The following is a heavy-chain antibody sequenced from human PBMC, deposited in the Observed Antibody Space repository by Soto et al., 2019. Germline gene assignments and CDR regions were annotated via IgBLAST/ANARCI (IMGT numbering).Heavy chain of an antibody. Sequence: SETLSLTCTVSGGSISSGDYYWSWIRQPPGKGLEWIGYIYYSGSTYYDPSLKSRVTISVDTSKNQFSLKLSSVTAADTAVYYCARAHKGYGSGSYYNVSVYYWGQGTLVT. V-gene: IGHV4-30-4*01. CDR1: GGSISSGDYY. CDR3: ARAHKGYGSGSYYNVSVYY. D-gene: IGHD3-10*01. CDR2: IYYSGST. J-gene: IGHJ4*02.